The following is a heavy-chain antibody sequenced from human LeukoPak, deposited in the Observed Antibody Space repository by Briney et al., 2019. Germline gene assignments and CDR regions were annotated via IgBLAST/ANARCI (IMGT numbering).Heavy chain of an antibody. D-gene: IGHD3-3*01. CDR1: GFTVSSYW. CDR3: ARSSGNFWSYYFPLDF. J-gene: IGHJ4*02. Sequence: PGGSLRLSCAASGFTVSSYWMSWVRQAPGKWLEWVANIKQDGSEKYYVDSVKGRFTISRDNAKNSLYLQMNSLRAEDTAVYYCARSSGNFWSYYFPLDFWGQGTLVTVSS. V-gene: IGHV3-7*01. CDR2: IKQDGSEK.